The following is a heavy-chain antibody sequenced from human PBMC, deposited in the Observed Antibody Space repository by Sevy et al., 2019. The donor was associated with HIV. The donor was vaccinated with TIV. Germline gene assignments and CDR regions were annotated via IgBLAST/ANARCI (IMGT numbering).Heavy chain of an antibody. J-gene: IGHJ4*02. V-gene: IGHV3-33*01. D-gene: IGHD3-3*01. CDR1: GFTFSNHG. Sequence: GGSLRLSCAASGFTFSNHGMHWVRQAPGKGPEWVALIWYDGSNIYYSDSEKGRFTISRDDSKDKLYLQMYSLRPEDTVVYYCARESSHDFWSGYWGYLDYWGQGTLVTVSS. CDR2: IWYDGSNI. CDR3: ARESSHDFWSGYWGYLDY.